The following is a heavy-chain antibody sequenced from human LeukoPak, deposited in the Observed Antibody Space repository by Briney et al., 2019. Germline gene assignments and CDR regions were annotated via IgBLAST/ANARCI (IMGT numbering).Heavy chain of an antibody. CDR3: ARGRYSSSWPKGWFDP. Sequence: SETLSLTCTVSGGSISSYYWSWIRQPPGKGLEWIGNIYYSGSTNYNPSLKSRVTISVDTSKNQFSLKLSSVTAADTAVYYCARGRYSSSWPKGWFDPWGQGTLVTVSS. V-gene: IGHV4-59*01. CDR2: IYYSGST. D-gene: IGHD6-13*01. CDR1: GGSISSYY. J-gene: IGHJ5*02.